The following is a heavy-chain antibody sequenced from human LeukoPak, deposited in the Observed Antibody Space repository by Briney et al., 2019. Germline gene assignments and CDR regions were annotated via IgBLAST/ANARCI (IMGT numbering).Heavy chain of an antibody. CDR2: IYYSGST. CDR1: GGSISSSSYY. CDR3: ARVNVLRGQGFDY. V-gene: IGHV4-39*07. J-gene: IGHJ4*02. Sequence: PSETLSLTCTVSGGSISSSSYYWGWIRQPPGKGLEWIGSIYYSGSTYYNPSLKSRVTISVDTSKNQFSLKLSSVTAADTAVYYCARVNVLRGQGFDYWGQGTLVTVSS. D-gene: IGHD3-10*01.